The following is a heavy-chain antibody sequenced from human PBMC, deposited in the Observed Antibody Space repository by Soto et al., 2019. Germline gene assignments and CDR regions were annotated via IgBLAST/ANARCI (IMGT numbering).Heavy chain of an antibody. CDR3: VRGLRKKRALPGYSGMDV. CDR1: GGSISSDY. J-gene: IGHJ6*02. V-gene: IGHV4-59*01. D-gene: IGHD1-26*01. Sequence: QVQLQQSGPGLVKPSETLLLTCSVSGGSISSDYWSWVRQDPTKRLEWIGFVYYSGTTYYNPSLGSRGISSIETSQKQSSLKVSSVTAADTAGYYCVRGLRKKRALPGYSGMDVWGQGTTVTVCS. CDR2: VYYSGTT.